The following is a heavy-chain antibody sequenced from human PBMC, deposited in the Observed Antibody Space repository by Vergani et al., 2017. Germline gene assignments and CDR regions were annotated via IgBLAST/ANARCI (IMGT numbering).Heavy chain of an antibody. CDR1: GFIFDNNG. D-gene: IGHD6-19*01. CDR2: INWNGDST. V-gene: IGHV3-20*04. Sequence: EVKLVESGGGVVRPGGSLRLSCAGNGFIFDNNGMSWVRQVPGKGLEWVSGINWNGDSTGYADSVKGRFTISRDNAKNSLYLKMNSLRAEDAALYYCAVEASSGFYDYFDYWGQGTLVTVSS. CDR3: AVEASSGFYDYFDY. J-gene: IGHJ4*02.